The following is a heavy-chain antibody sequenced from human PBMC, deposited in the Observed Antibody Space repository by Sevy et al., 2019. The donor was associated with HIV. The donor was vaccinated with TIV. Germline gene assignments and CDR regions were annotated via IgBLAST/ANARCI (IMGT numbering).Heavy chain of an antibody. D-gene: IGHD3-22*01. CDR1: GFTFSSYA. CDR2: ISYDGSNK. Sequence: GGSLRLSCAASGFTFSSYAMHWVRQAPGKGLEWVAVISYDGSNKYYADSVKGRFTISRENSKNTLYLQMNSLRAEDTAVYYCAREAMYRYYDSSREGAFDIWGQGTMVTVSS. V-gene: IGHV3-30-3*01. J-gene: IGHJ3*02. CDR3: AREAMYRYYDSSREGAFDI.